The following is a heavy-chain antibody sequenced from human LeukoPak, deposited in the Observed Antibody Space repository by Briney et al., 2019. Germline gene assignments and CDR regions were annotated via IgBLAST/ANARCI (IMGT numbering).Heavy chain of an antibody. V-gene: IGHV3-66*03. J-gene: IGHJ5*02. CDR2: IYSNGGI. CDR3: VRDRAEGREWVELDP. D-gene: IGHD2-8*01. Sequence: GESLRLSCVASGFSVSSYGMSWVRQAPGKAPEWVSLIYSNGGIHYADSVRGRFIISRDNSKNTVYLQMNNLRVEDTAVYRCVRDRAEGREWVELDPWGQGTVVTVSS. CDR1: GFSVSSYG.